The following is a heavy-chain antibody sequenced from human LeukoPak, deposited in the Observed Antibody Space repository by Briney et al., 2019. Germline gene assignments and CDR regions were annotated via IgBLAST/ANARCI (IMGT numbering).Heavy chain of an antibody. D-gene: IGHD3-3*01. J-gene: IGHJ6*02. V-gene: IGHV1-8*01. CDR3: ARRGLRFLEIYGMTS. CDR1: GYTFTSYD. CDR2: MNPNSGNT. Sequence: GASVKVSCKASGYTFTSYDINWVRQATGQGLEWMGWMNPNSGNTGYAQKFQGRVTMTRNTPISTAYMELSSLRSEDTAVYYCARRGLRFLEIYGMTSGAKGPRSPSP.